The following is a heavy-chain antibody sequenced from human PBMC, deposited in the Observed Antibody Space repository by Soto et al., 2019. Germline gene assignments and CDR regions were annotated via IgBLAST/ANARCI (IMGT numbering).Heavy chain of an antibody. CDR3: ARAGGLGAVAVDY. D-gene: IGHD6-19*01. J-gene: IGHJ4*02. Sequence: SETLSLTCAVSGGSISSGGYSWSWIRQPTGKGLEWIGYIYHSGSTYYNPSLNSRVTISVDRSKNQFSLKLSSVTAADTAVYYCARAGGLGAVAVDYWGQGTLVTVS. CDR1: GGSISSGGYS. V-gene: IGHV4-30-2*01. CDR2: IYHSGST.